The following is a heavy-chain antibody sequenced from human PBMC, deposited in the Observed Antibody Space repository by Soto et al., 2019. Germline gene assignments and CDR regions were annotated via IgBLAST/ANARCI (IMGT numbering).Heavy chain of an antibody. CDR2: ISSSSSYI. CDR3: ARDLYYYDSSGYKDI. J-gene: IGHJ3*02. Sequence: TVGSLRLSCAASGFTFSSYSMNWVRQAPGKGLEWVSSISSSSSYIYYADSVKGRFTISRDNAKNSLYLQMNSLRAEDTAVYYCARDLYYYDSSGYKDIWGQGTMVTVSS. CDR1: GFTFSSYS. D-gene: IGHD3-22*01. V-gene: IGHV3-21*01.